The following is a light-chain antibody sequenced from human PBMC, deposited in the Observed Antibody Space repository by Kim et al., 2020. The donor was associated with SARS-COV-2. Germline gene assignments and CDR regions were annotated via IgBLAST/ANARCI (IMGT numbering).Light chain of an antibody. Sequence: RVSLSWTGSSSNIGAGYDVHWCTQLPGTAPKLLIYGNSNRPSGVPDRFSGSKSGTSASLAITGLQAEDEAEYYCQSYDSSLSGYVFGTGTKVTVL. J-gene: IGLJ1*01. V-gene: IGLV1-40*01. CDR2: GNS. CDR3: QSYDSSLSGYV. CDR1: SSNIGAGYD.